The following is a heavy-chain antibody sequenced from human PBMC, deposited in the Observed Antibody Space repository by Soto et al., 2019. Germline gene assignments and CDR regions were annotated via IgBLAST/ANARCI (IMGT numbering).Heavy chain of an antibody. CDR2: MNPNSGNA. J-gene: IGHJ3*02. D-gene: IGHD5-18*01. CDR1: GYTFTNYD. V-gene: IGHV1-8*01. CDR3: ASGYSYGAAAFDI. Sequence: ASVKVSCKASGYTFTNYDINWVRQATGQGLEWMGWMNPNSGNAGYAQKFQGRVTMTRNTSISTAYMELSSLRSEDTAVYYCASGYSYGAAAFDIWGQGTMVTVSS.